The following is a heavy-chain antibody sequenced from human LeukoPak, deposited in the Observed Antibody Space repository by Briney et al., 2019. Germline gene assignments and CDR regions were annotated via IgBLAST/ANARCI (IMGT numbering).Heavy chain of an antibody. CDR2: IFYSGIT. J-gene: IGHJ4*02. D-gene: IGHD6-25*01. CDR1: GGSISPYY. Sequence: SETLSLTCSVSGGSISPYYWSWIRQPPGKGLEWIGYIFYSGITTYNPSLKSRVTISLDSSKNQFFLRLTSVTAADTAMHYCARAETLAAIYFDFWGQGSLVTVSS. V-gene: IGHV4-59*01. CDR3: ARAETLAAIYFDF.